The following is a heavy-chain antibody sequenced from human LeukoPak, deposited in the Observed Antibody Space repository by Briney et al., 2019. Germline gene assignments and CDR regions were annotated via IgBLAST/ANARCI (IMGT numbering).Heavy chain of an antibody. CDR3: ARERVVRPHYFDY. Sequence: ASVKVSCKASGYTFTNYYIHWVRQAPGQGLEWMGLINPGGDNTDYAQNFQGRVTMTRDTSISTAYMELSRLRSDDTAVYYCARERVVRPHYFDYWGQGTLVTVSS. D-gene: IGHD3-10*01. V-gene: IGHV1-46*01. CDR2: INPGGDNT. CDR1: GYTFTNYY. J-gene: IGHJ4*02.